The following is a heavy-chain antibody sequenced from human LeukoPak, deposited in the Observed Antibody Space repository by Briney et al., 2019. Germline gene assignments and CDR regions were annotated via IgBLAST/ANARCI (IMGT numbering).Heavy chain of an antibody. Sequence: SETLSLTCTVSGGSISSYYWSWLRQPGGKGLEWIGRIYTSGSTNYNPSLKSRVTMSVDTSKNQFSLKLSSVTAADTAVYYCARETRRTRFDYWGQGTLVTVSS. V-gene: IGHV4-4*07. J-gene: IGHJ4*02. D-gene: IGHD2-2*01. CDR2: IYTSGST. CDR3: ARETRRTRFDY. CDR1: GGSISSYY.